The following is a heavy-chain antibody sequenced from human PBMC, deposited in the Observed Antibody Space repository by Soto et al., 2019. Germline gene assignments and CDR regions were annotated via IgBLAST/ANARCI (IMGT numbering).Heavy chain of an antibody. CDR1: GFSISNYG. V-gene: IGHV3-33*01. Sequence: QVQLVESGGGAVQPGRSLRLSCVASGFSISNYGMHWVRQTPGRGLEWVVVIWFDGRNIAYRESVKGRFTASRDNSKNIVYLEMGSLGVEDTGVYYCARDEIQGGSCVGSFDEWGQGTVVTVSS. CDR3: ARDEIQGGSCVGSFDE. D-gene: IGHD5-18*01. J-gene: IGHJ4*02. CDR2: IWFDGRNI.